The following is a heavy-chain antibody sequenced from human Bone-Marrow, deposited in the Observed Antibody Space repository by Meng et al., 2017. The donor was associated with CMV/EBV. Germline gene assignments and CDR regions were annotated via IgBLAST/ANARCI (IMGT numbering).Heavy chain of an antibody. Sequence: GESLKISCAASGFTFSNAWMSWVRLAPGKGLEWVGRIKSKTDGGTTDYAAPVKGRFTISRDDSKNTVYLQMTSLKTEDTAVYYCTTHRGWWDNWGQGTLVTVSS. CDR3: TTHRGWWDN. CDR1: GFTFSNAW. V-gene: IGHV3-15*01. CDR2: IKSKTDGGTT. D-gene: IGHD6-19*01. J-gene: IGHJ4*02.